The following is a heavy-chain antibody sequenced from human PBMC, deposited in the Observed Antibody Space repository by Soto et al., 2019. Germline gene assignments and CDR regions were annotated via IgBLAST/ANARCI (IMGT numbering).Heavy chain of an antibody. CDR1: GFTFSSYW. CDR2: INSDGSST. D-gene: IGHD6-6*01. J-gene: IGHJ4*02. Sequence: GGSLRLSCAASGFTFSSYWMHWVRQAPGKGLVWVSRINSDGSSTSYADSVKGRFTISRDNAKNTLYLQMNSLRAEDTAGYYCARLPQGQLVGFDYWGQGTLVTVSS. V-gene: IGHV3-74*01. CDR3: ARLPQGQLVGFDY.